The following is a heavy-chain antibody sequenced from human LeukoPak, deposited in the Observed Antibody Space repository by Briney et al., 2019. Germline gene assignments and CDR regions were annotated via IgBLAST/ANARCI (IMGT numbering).Heavy chain of an antibody. J-gene: IGHJ4*02. CDR3: AKTTTGYSSGRYPGWPVDY. CDR1: GFTFNSYA. D-gene: IGHD6-19*01. Sequence: GGSLRLSCAASGFTFNSYAMYWVRQAPGKGLEWVSGIFGSGGSSHYADSVKGRFTISRNNSKNTVYLQMNSLRPEDTAVYYCAKTTTGYSSGRYPGWPVDYWGQGTLVTVSS. V-gene: IGHV3-23*01. CDR2: IFGSGGSS.